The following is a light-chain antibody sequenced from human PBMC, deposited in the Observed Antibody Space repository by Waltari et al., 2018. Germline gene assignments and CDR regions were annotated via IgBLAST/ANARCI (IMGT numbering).Light chain of an antibody. CDR2: EVS. Sequence: QSALTQPASVSGSPGQSITISCTGTSSDVGFYNYVSWYQHSPGKAPKLRIYEVSDRPSGVSNTFSGAKAGNTASLTISVLQAEDEADYYCSSYTSSSLYVFGTGTKVTVL. CDR1: SSDVGFYNY. CDR3: SSYTSSSLYV. J-gene: IGLJ1*01. V-gene: IGLV2-14*01.